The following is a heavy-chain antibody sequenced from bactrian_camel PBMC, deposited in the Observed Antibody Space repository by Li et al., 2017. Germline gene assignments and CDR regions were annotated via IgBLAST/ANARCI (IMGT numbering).Heavy chain of an antibody. D-gene: IGHD1*01. CDR1: ASTYYSNC. V-gene: IGHV3S53*01. J-gene: IGHJ6*01. CDR3: VAGGRGAVCNIQGLIDFGS. CDR2: ITWDGDL. Sequence: QVQLVESGGGSVQPGGSLRLSCVTSASTYYSNCMAWFRQAPGQPCELVSQITWDGDLYYADSVEGRFSISRENAMNTVTLQMNSLKPEDTGEYYCVAGGRGAVCNIQGLIDFGSWGQGTQVTVS.